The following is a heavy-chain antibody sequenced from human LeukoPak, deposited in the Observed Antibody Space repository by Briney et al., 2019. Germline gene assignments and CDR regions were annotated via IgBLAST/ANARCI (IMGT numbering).Heavy chain of an antibody. J-gene: IGHJ5*02. Sequence: SVKVSCKASGGTFSSYAISWARQAPGQGLEWMGGIIPIFGTANYAQKFQGRVTITTDESTSTAYMELSSLRSEDTAVYYCAREGYSSGWYRGWFDPWGQGTLVTVSS. CDR1: GGTFSSYA. CDR2: IIPIFGTA. V-gene: IGHV1-69*05. CDR3: AREGYSSGWYRGWFDP. D-gene: IGHD6-19*01.